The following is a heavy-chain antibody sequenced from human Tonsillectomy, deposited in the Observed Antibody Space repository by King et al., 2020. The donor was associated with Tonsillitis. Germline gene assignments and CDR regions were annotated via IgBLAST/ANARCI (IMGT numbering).Heavy chain of an antibody. CDR2: IYYSGST. V-gene: IGHV4-59*01. D-gene: IGHD2-21*02. CDR1: GGSISSYY. CDR3: ARDGDGPTALDY. J-gene: IGHJ4*02. Sequence: QLQESGPGLVKPSETLSLTCTVSGGSISSYYWSWIRQPPGKGLEWIGYIYYSGSTNYNPSLKSRVTISVDTSKNQFSLKLSSVTAADTAGYYCARDGDGPTALDYWGQGTLVTVSS.